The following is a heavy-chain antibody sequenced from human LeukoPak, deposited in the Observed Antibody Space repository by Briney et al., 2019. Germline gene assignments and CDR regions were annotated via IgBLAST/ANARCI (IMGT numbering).Heavy chain of an antibody. V-gene: IGHV4-30-4*08. Sequence: SETLSLTCTVSGGSISSGDYYWSWIRQPPGKGLEWIGYIYYSGSTYYNPSLKSRVTISVDTSKNQFSLKLSSVTAADTAVYYCARDTNPSRRCSSSSCQCYFDYWGQGALVTVSS. CDR3: ARDTNPSRRCSSSSCQCYFDY. CDR1: GGSISSGDYY. D-gene: IGHD2-15*01. CDR2: IYYSGST. J-gene: IGHJ4*02.